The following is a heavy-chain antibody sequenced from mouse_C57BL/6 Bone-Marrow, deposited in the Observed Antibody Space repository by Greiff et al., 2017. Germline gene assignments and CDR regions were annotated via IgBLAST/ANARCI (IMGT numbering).Heavy chain of an antibody. CDR1: GYTFTSYW. D-gene: IGHD1-1*01. CDR3: APYYYGSSPFYFDD. CDR2: IHPNSGST. V-gene: IGHV1-64*01. J-gene: IGHJ2*01. Sequence: QVQLQQPGAELVKPGASVKLSCKASGYTFTSYWMHWVKQRPGQGLEWLGMIHPNSGSTNYNEKFKSKATLPVDKSSSTAYMQLSSLTSEDSAVYYCAPYYYGSSPFYFDDWGQGTTLTVSS.